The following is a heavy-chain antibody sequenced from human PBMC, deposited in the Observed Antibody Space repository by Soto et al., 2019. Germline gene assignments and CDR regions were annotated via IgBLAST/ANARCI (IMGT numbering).Heavy chain of an antibody. V-gene: IGHV1-69*13. CDR2: IIPIFGTA. D-gene: IGHD6-6*01. CDR1: GGTFSSYA. J-gene: IGHJ4*02. CDR3: ARPKRRSSSSAFHFDY. Sequence: GASVKVSCKASGGTFSSYAISWVRQAPGQGLEWMGGIIPIFGTANYAQKFQGRVTITADESTSTAYMELSSLRSEDTAVYYCARPKRRSSSSAFHFDYWGQGTLVTVSS.